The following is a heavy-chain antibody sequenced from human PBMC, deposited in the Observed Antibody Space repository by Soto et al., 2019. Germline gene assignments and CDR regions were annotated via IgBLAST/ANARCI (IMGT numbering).Heavy chain of an antibody. J-gene: IGHJ4*02. D-gene: IGHD3-22*01. CDR1: GFTFSTYW. CDR2: IHSDGITT. V-gene: IGHV3-74*01. CDR3: ARTESPLKVITFFDA. Sequence: PGGSLRLSCAASGFTFSTYWMHWVRQAPGKGLVWVSRIHSDGITTLYADSVTGRFTISRDNAKNTVFLQMTSLRAEDTAVYYCARTESPLKVITFFDAWGQGALVTVSS.